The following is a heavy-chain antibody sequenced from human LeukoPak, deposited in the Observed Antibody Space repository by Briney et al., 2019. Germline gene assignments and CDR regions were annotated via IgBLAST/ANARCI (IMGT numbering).Heavy chain of an antibody. V-gene: IGHV4-30-2*01. CDR1: GGSISSGGYS. J-gene: IGHJ4*02. CDR2: IYHSGST. CDR3: ARAPKVRGVIGFDY. D-gene: IGHD3-10*01. Sequence: TLSLTCAVSGGSISSGGYSWSWIRQPPGKGLEWIGYIYHSGSTYYNPSLKSRVTISVDRSKNQFSLKLSSVTAADTAVYYCARAPKVRGVIGFDYWGQGTLVTVSS.